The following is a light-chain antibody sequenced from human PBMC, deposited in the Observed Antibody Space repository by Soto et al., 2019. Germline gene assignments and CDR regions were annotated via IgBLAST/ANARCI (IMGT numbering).Light chain of an antibody. CDR2: TNS. J-gene: IGLJ1*01. CDR1: NSNIGKNT. Sequence: QSVLTQPPSASGTPGQRVTISCSGNNSNIGKNTVNWYQLLPGTTPKLLIYTNSQRPSGVPVRFSGSKSGTSASLTISGLQSEDEADYYCCSYAGTFYVFGTGTKLTVL. CDR3: CSYAGTFYV. V-gene: IGLV1-44*01.